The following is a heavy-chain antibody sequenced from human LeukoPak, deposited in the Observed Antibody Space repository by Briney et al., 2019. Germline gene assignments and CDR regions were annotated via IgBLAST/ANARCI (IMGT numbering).Heavy chain of an antibody. CDR2: ISSSSSYI. D-gene: IGHD6-13*01. CDR3: ARGQQLGTFDY. CDR1: GFTFSSYS. V-gene: IGHV3-21*01. Sequence: GGSLRLSCAASGFTFSSYSMNWVRQAPGNGLEWVSSISSSSSYIYYADSVKGRFTISRDNAKNPLYLQMNSLRAEDTAVYYCARGQQLGTFDYWGQGTLVTVSS. J-gene: IGHJ4*02.